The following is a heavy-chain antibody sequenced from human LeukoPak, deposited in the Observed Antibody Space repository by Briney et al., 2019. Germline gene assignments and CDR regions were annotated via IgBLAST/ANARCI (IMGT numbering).Heavy chain of an antibody. J-gene: IGHJ1*01. CDR2: INHSGST. CDR1: GGSFSGYY. V-gene: IGHV4-34*01. Sequence: SETLSLTCAVYGGSFSGYYWSWIRQPPGKGLEWIGEINHSGSTNYNPSLKSRVTISVDTSKNQFSLKLSSVTAADTAVYYCARGDCSSTSCYRKGVYFQHWGQGTLVTVS. CDR3: ARGDCSSTSCYRKGVYFQH. D-gene: IGHD2-2*02.